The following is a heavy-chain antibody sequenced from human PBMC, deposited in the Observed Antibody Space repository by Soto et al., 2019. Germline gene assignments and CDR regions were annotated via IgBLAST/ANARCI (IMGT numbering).Heavy chain of an antibody. CDR3: ASLRLWFGEIHSRNGMDV. V-gene: IGHV3-33*01. Sequence: QVQLMESGGGVVQPGRSLRLSCAASGFTFSSYGMHWVRQAPGKGLEWVAVIWYDGSNKYYADSVKGRFTISRDNSKNTLYLQMNSLRAEDTAVYYCASLRLWFGEIHSRNGMDVWGQGTTVTVSS. J-gene: IGHJ6*02. D-gene: IGHD3-10*01. CDR1: GFTFSSYG. CDR2: IWYDGSNK.